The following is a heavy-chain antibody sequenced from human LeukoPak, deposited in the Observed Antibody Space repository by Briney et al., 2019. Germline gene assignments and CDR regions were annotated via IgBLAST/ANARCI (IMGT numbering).Heavy chain of an antibody. V-gene: IGHV3-30*18. CDR3: AKGKVPAAMLSPFDY. CDR2: ISYDGSNK. D-gene: IGHD2-2*01. Sequence: GRSLRLSCAASGFTFSSYGMHWVRQAPGKGLEWVAVISYDGSNKYYADSVKGRFTISRDNSKNTLYLQMNSLRAEDTAVYYCAKGKVPAAMLSPFDYWGQGTLVTVSS. CDR1: GFTFSSYG. J-gene: IGHJ4*02.